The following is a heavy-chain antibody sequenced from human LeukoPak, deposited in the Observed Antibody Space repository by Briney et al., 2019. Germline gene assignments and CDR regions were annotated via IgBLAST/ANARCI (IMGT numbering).Heavy chain of an antibody. Sequence: ASVKVSCTASGYTFTSYAMHWVRQAPGQRLEWMGWINGGNGNTKYSQKFQGRVTMTRDTSISTAYMELSRLRSDDTAVYYCARARCNFWSGYYECYFDYWGQGTLVTVSS. CDR3: ARARCNFWSGYYECYFDY. D-gene: IGHD3-3*01. V-gene: IGHV1-3*01. CDR1: GYTFTSYA. J-gene: IGHJ4*02. CDR2: INGGNGNT.